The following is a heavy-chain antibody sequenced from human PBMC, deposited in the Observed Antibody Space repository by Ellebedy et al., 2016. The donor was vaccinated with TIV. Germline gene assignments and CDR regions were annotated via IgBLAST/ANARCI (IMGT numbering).Heavy chain of an antibody. V-gene: IGHV4-39*07. J-gene: IGHJ6*02. CDR2: FSYGGST. Sequence: MPSETLSLTCTVSGASVSTTSYYLVWFRQPPGRGLEWIGSFSYGGSTYYNPSPKTRVTISVDTSKNQFSLRLNSVTAADTAVYYCASDHTNWDGMDVWGQGTTVSVSS. D-gene: IGHD2-8*01. CDR1: GASVSTTSYY. CDR3: ASDHTNWDGMDV.